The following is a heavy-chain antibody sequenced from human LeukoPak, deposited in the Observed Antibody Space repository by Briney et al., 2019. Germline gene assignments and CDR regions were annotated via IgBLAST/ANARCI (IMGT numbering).Heavy chain of an antibody. CDR1: GFTFSSYG. V-gene: IGHV3-30*02. CDR2: IRYDGSNE. D-gene: IGHD3-9*01. Sequence: GGSLRLSCAASGFTFSSYGMHWVRQAPGKGLEWVSFIRYDGSNEYYADSVKGRFTISRDNSKNTLYLQMNSLRAEDTAVYSCAKCLEHFDGFDYWGQGTLVTVYS. CDR3: AKCLEHFDGFDY. J-gene: IGHJ4*02.